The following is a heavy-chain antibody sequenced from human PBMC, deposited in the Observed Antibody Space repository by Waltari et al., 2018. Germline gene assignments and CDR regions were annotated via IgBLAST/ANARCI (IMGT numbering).Heavy chain of an antibody. V-gene: IGHV3-9*01. CDR2: SSWNGRSI. J-gene: IGHJ3*01. CDR3: AKDGDYYRRLGAFDF. Sequence: EVQLVESGGDLVQPGRSLRLSCAASGFAFDDYAMQWVRQVPGKGVGWVGGSSWNGRSIHYVDSVKGRCTVSRDNAKNSLYLQMNSLRVEATALYYCAKDGDYYRRLGAFDFWGQGTMVTVSS. D-gene: IGHD3-10*01. CDR1: GFAFDDYA.